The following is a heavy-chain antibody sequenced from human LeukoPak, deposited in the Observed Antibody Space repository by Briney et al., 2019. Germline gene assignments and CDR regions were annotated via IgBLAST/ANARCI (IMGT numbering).Heavy chain of an antibody. D-gene: IGHD6-19*01. Sequence: GGSLRLSCAASGFTFSSYAMSWVRQAPGPGLGWVSAMSGSGGSTYYEDPVKGRFTIYRDNSKNTLYLQKSSLRADDTAVYYCAKGQSSGWYYFDYWGQGTLVTVSS. CDR1: GFTFSSYA. V-gene: IGHV3-23*01. CDR3: AKGQSSGWYYFDY. J-gene: IGHJ4*02. CDR2: MSGSGGST.